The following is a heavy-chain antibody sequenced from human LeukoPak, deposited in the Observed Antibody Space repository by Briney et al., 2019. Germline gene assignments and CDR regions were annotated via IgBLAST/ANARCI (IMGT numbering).Heavy chain of an antibody. CDR3: VVGGSPGY. V-gene: IGHV3-74*01. D-gene: IGHD2-15*01. J-gene: IGHJ4*02. CDR1: GLAFGAYK. CDR2: ISTDGYTT. Sequence: GGSLRLSCAASGLAFGAYKMHWVRQAPRKGLVWVSRISTDGYTTDYADFVQGRFTASRDNTKNTWSLEMNSLRAEDTAVYYCVVGGSPGYWGQGTLVTVSS.